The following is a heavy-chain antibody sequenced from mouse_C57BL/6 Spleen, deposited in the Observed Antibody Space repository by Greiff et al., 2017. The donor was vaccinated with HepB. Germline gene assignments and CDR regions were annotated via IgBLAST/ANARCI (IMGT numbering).Heavy chain of an antibody. CDR2: IRNKANGYTT. J-gene: IGHJ2*01. CDR1: GFTFTDYY. V-gene: IGHV7-3*01. CDR3: ARWGNWGHFDY. D-gene: IGHD4-1*01. Sequence: EVKLMESGGGLVQPGGSLSLSCAASGFTFTDYYMSWVRQPPGKALEWLGFIRNKANGYTTEYSASVKGRFTISRDNSQSILYLQMNALRAEDSATYYCARWGNWGHFDYWGQGTTLTVSS.